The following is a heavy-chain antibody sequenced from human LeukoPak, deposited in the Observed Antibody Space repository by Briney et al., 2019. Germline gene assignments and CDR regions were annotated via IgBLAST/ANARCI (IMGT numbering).Heavy chain of an antibody. CDR2: LSYDGSNK. D-gene: IGHD4-23*01. CDR1: GFTFSSYT. J-gene: IGHJ4*02. V-gene: IGHV3-30*04. Sequence: PGGSLRLSCAATGFTFSSYTMHWVRQAPGKGLEWVAILSYDGSNKYYADSVKGRFTISRDNSKNTLFLQMNSLRDKDTAVYYCAREGDYGGKSGFGYWGQGTLVSVSS. CDR3: AREGDYGGKSGFGY.